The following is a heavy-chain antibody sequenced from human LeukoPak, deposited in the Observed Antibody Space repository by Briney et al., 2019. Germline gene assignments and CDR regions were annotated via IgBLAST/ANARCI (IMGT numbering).Heavy chain of an antibody. CDR2: IYYSGST. Sequence: PSETLSLTCTVSGGSISSYYWSWIRQPPGKGLEWIGYIYYSGSTNYNPSLKSRVTISVDTSKNQFSLKLSSVTAADTAVYYCARDLLRYLDWVPGYYYYYGMDVWGQGTTVTVSS. CDR1: GGSISSYY. CDR3: ARDLLRYLDWVPGYYYYYGMDV. V-gene: IGHV4-59*01. J-gene: IGHJ6*02. D-gene: IGHD3-9*01.